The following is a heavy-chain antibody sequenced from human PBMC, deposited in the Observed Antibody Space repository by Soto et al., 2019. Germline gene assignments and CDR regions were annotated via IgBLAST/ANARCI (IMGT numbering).Heavy chain of an antibody. CDR2: INPGKGNT. D-gene: IGHD3-10*01. J-gene: IGHJ6*02. V-gene: IGHV1-3*01. CDR3: ARAVARGVKTIYYYYGMDV. Sequence: ASVKVSCKASGYTFSNFAMHWVHQAPGQRLEWMGWINPGKGNTKYSQTFQGRVTITRETSANTAYMELSSLRSEETAVYYCARAVARGVKTIYYYYGMDVWGQGTTVTVSS. CDR1: GYTFSNFA.